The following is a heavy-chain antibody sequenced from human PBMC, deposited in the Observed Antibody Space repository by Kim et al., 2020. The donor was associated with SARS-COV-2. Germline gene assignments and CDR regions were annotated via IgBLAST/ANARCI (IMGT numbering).Heavy chain of an antibody. CDR1: GGSFSGYY. CDR3: ASLRRMAFDY. CDR2: INHSGST. D-gene: IGHD2-8*01. Sequence: SETLSLTCAVYGGSFSGYYWSWIRQPPGKGLEWIGEINHSGSTNYNPSLKSRVTISVDTSKNQFSLKLSSVTSADTAVYYCASLRRMAFDYWGQGTLVT. V-gene: IGHV4-34*01. J-gene: IGHJ4*02.